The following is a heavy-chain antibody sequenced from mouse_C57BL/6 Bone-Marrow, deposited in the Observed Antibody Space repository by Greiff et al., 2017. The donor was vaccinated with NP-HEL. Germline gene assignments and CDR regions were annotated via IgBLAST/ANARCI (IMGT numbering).Heavy chain of an antibody. CDR1: GYTFTSYW. J-gene: IGHJ4*01. CDR2: IYPGSGST. V-gene: IGHV1-55*01. D-gene: IGHD1-1*01. Sequence: QVQLKQPGAELVKPGASVKMSCKASGYTFTSYWITWVKQRPGQGLEWIGDIYPGSGSTNYNEKFKSKATLTVDTSSSTAYMQLSSLTSEDSAVYYCARENYYGSSYYYAMDYWGQGTSVTVSS. CDR3: ARENYYGSSYYYAMDY.